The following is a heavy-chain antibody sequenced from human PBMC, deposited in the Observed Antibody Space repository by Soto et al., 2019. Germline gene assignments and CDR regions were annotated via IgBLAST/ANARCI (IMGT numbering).Heavy chain of an antibody. CDR3: ATGQRVPYYYDSSGYLFDY. Sequence: ASVKVSCKVSGYTLTELSMHWVRQAPGKGLEWMGGFDPEDGETIYAQKFQGRVTMTEDTSTDTAYMELSSLRSEDTAVYYCATGQRVPYYYDSSGYLFDYWGQGTLVTVSS. CDR1: GYTLTELS. D-gene: IGHD3-22*01. J-gene: IGHJ4*02. CDR2: FDPEDGET. V-gene: IGHV1-24*01.